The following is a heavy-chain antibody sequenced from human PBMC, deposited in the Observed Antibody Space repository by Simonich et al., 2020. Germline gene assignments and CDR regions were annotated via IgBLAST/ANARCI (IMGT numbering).Heavy chain of an antibody. CDR2: IFYSGRT. Sequence: QLQLQESGPGLVKPSETLSLTCTVSGGSISSSSYNWGWIRQPPGKGLEWIGRIFYSGRTDYNPSLKSRVTISVETSKNQFSLKLSSVTAADTAVYYCARQRVLMVYAIDYWGQGTLVTVSS. D-gene: IGHD2-8*01. CDR3: ARQRVLMVYAIDY. CDR1: GGSISSSSYN. V-gene: IGHV4-39*01. J-gene: IGHJ4*02.